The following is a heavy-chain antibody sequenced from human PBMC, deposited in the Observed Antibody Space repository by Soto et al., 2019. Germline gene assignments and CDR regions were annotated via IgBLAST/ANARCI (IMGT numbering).Heavy chain of an antibody. CDR1: GFTFSSYA. J-gene: IGHJ4*02. CDR2: ISGSGGST. CDR3: AKDPPHKSYYYDSSGPFDY. D-gene: IGHD3-22*01. Sequence: GGSLRLSCAASGFTFSSYAMSWARQAPGKGLEWVSAISGSGGSTYYADSVKGRFTISRDNSKNTLYLQMNSLRAEDTAVYYCAKDPPHKSYYYDSSGPFDYWGQGTLVTVSS. V-gene: IGHV3-23*01.